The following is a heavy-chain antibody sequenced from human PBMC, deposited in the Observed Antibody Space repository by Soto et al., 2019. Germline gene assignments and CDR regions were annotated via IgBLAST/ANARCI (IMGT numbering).Heavy chain of an antibody. CDR1: GFTFSSYA. CDR3: AKPYYYDNSGYYGT. D-gene: IGHD3-22*01. Sequence: PGGSLRLSCAASGFTFSSYAMSWVRRAPGKGLEWVSAISGSGSSTYYADSVRSRFTISRDNSKNTLYLQMNSLRAEDTAVFYCAKPYYYDNSGYYGTWGQGALVTVSS. CDR2: ISGSGSST. V-gene: IGHV3-23*01. J-gene: IGHJ4*02.